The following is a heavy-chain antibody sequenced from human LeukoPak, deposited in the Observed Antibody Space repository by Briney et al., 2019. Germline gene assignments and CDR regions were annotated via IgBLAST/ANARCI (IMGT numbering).Heavy chain of an antibody. CDR2: ISYDGSNK. CDR1: GFTFSSYA. J-gene: IGHJ3*02. V-gene: IGHV3-30-3*01. D-gene: IGHD6-13*01. Sequence: GSLRLSCAASGFTFSSYAMHWVRPAPGKGLEWVAVISYDGSNKYYADSVKGRFTISRDNSKNTLYLQMNSLRAEDTAVYYCARGRVAAAGRGVYPTDAFDIWGQGTMVTVSS. CDR3: ARGRVAAAGRGVYPTDAFDI.